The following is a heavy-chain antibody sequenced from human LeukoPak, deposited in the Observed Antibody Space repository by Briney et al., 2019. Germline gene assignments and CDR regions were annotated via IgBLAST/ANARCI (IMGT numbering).Heavy chain of an antibody. J-gene: IGHJ4*02. V-gene: IGHV3-33*08. D-gene: IGHD4-17*01. CDR2: IWYGGSNK. CDR3: ACASYGDNNFDY. Sequence: GRSLRLSCAASGFTFSSYGMHWVRQAPGKGLEWVAVIWYGGSNKYYADSVKGRFTISRDNSKNTLYLQMNSLRAEDTAVYYCACASYGDNNFDYWGQGTLVTVSS. CDR1: GFTFSSYG.